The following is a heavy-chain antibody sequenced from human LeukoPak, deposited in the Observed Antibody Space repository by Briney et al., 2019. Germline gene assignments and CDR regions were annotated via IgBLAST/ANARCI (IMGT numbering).Heavy chain of an antibody. D-gene: IGHD2-8*01. J-gene: IGHJ3*01. CDR1: GDSTSNFY. Sequence: SETLSLTCTVSGDSTSNFYWSWIRQPPGKGPEWIGYIYFSGSTNYNPSLKSRVSMSVDASKNQISLKLTSATAADTAVYYCARDPRNALHAFELWGPGTMVIVSS. V-gene: IGHV4-59*01. CDR2: IYFSGST. CDR3: ARDPRNALHAFEL.